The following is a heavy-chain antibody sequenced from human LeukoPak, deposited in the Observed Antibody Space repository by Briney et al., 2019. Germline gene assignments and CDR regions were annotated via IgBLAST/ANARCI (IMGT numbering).Heavy chain of an antibody. J-gene: IGHJ4*02. V-gene: IGHV4-39*07. CDR2: IYYSGST. D-gene: IGHD2-15*01. Sequence: SETLSLTCTVSGGSIISSSYYWGWIRQPPGLGLEWIGSIYYSGSTHYNPSLKSRVTISVDTSKNQFYLKLSSVTAADTAVYYCARGVGGGYCSGGSCYPFDYWGQGTLVTVSS. CDR3: ARGVGGGYCSGGSCYPFDY. CDR1: GGSIISSSYY.